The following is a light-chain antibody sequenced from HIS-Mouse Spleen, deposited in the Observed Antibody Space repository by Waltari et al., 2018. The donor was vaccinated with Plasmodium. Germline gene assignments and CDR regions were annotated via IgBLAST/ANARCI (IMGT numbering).Light chain of an antibody. J-gene: IGLJ3*02. CDR3: AAWDDSLNGV. CDR1: SSNIGSNP. V-gene: IGLV1-44*01. Sequence: QSVLTQPPSASGTPGQRVTIPCSGTSSNIGSNPVNWYKQLPATAPKLLISSNNQRPSGVPDRFSGSKSGTSASLAISGLQSEDEADYYCAAWDDSLNGVFGGGTKLTVL. CDR2: SNN.